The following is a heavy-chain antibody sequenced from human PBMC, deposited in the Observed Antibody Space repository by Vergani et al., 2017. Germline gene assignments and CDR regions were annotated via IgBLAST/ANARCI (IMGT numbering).Heavy chain of an antibody. CDR3: ARDRKYQLLQYCYYYGMDV. CDR2: ISSSGSTI. V-gene: IGHV3-11*01. J-gene: IGHJ6*02. Sequence: QVQLVESGGGLVKPGGSLRLSCAASGFTFSDYYMSWIRQAPGKGLEWVSYISSSGSTIYYADSVKGRFTISRDHAKNSLYLQMNSLRAEDTAVYYCARDRKYQLLQYCYYYGMDVWGQGTTVTVSS. CDR1: GFTFSDYY. D-gene: IGHD2-2*01.